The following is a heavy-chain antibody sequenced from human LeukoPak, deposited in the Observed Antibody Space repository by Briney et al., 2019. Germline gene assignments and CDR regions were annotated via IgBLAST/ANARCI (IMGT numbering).Heavy chain of an antibody. D-gene: IGHD6-19*01. V-gene: IGHV3-30-3*01. CDR3: ARVDTPYGIAVGVY. CDR1: GFTFSSYA. Sequence: RSLRLSCAASGFTFSSYAMHWVRQAPGKGLEWVAVISYDGSNKYYADSVKGRFTISRDNSKNTLYLQMNSLRAEDTAVYYCARVDTPYGIAVGVYWGQGTLVTVSS. J-gene: IGHJ4*02. CDR2: ISYDGSNK.